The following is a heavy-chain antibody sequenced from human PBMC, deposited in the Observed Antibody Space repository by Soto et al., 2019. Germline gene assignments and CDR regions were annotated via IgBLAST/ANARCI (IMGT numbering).Heavy chain of an antibody. J-gene: IGHJ5*02. CDR2: IYHSGKT. D-gene: IGHD3-22*01. CDR1: GYSISSGYY. V-gene: IGHV4-38-2*02. CDR3: VRDKRVTMIGGWFDP. Sequence: ASETLSLTCVVSGYSISSGYYWAWVRQPPGKELEWIGSIYHSGKTYYKPSLRSRVTVSVDTSKNQFSMKLISVTAADTAVYYCVRDKRVTMIGGWFDPWGQGTLVTVSS.